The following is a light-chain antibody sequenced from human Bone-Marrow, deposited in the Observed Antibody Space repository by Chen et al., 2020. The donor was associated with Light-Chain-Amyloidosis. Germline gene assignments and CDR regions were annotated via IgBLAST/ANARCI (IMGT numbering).Light chain of an antibody. CDR3: QSADSSGTYEVI. CDR1: DLPTKY. J-gene: IGLJ2*01. V-gene: IGLV3-25*03. CDR2: RDT. Sequence: SDDLPQPPSVSVSPGQTAKIPCSGDDLPTKYAYWYQQKPGQAPVLVIHRDTERPSGISERFSGSSSGTTATLTISGVQAEDEADYHCQSADSSGTYEVIFGGGTKLTVL.